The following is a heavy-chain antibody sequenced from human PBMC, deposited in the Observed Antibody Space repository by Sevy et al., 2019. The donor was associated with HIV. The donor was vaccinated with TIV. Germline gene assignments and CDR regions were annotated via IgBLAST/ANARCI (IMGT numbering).Heavy chain of an antibody. CDR1: GGSVSSGSYY. CDR3: ARDRKTVRLYYYYGMDV. CDR2: IYYSGST. J-gene: IGHJ6*02. D-gene: IGHD4-17*01. Sequence: SETMSLTCTVSGGSVSSGSYYWSWIRQPPGKGLEWIGYIYYSGSTNDNSSLKSRVTISVDTSKNQFSLKLSSVTAADTAVYYCARDRKTVRLYYYYGMDVWGQGTTVTVSS. V-gene: IGHV4-61*01.